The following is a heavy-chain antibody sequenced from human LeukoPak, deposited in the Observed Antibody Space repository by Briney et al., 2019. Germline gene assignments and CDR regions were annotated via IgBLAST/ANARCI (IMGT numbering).Heavy chain of an antibody. CDR1: GFSFSYYW. CDR2: VKGDGSEK. V-gene: IGHV3-7*03. Sequence: GGSLRLSCGASGFSFSYYWMSWARQAPGKGLEWVARVKGDGSEKSYVDSVEGRFTISRDNAKNSLFLQMDNLRADDTAVYYCARGGSVMFDQWGQGTQVTVSS. J-gene: IGHJ4*02. D-gene: IGHD2-21*01. CDR3: ARGGSVMFDQ.